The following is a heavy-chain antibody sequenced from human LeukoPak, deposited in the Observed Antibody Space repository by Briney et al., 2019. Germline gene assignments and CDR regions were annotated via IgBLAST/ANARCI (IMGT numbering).Heavy chain of an antibody. CDR1: GFTFSSYW. CDR3: ARGESRVAETGKIGY. J-gene: IGHJ4*02. V-gene: IGHV3-74*01. CDR2: INSDGSST. Sequence: GGSLRLSCSASGFTFSSYWMHWVRQAPGKRLVWVSRINSDGSSTSYADSVKGRFTISRDNAKKTLYLQMNSLRAEDTAVYYCARGESRVAETGKIGYWGQGTLVTVSS. D-gene: IGHD6-19*01.